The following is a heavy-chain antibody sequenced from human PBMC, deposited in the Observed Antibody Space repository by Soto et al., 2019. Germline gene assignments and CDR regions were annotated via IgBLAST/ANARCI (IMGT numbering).Heavy chain of an antibody. Sequence: ASVKVSCKASGYTFTSYDINWVRQATGQGLEWMGWMNPNSVGTNYAQKFQGRVTMTRDTSISTAYMELSRLRSDDTAVYHCAREPMVRAAHGFDIWGQGTMVTVPS. CDR2: MNPNSVGT. V-gene: IGHV1-2*02. CDR1: GYTFTSYD. CDR3: AREPMVRAAHGFDI. D-gene: IGHD3-10*01. J-gene: IGHJ3*02.